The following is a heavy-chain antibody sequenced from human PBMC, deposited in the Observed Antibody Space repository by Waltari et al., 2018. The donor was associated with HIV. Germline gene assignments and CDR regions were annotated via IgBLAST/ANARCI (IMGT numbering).Heavy chain of an antibody. J-gene: IGHJ4*02. Sequence: EVQLVESGGGLVQPGGSLRLSRADSGLAFSDYHMDWVRQAPGKGLEWVGRIRNKPSSYTTEYAASVKGRFSISRDDSRNSLYLQMNSLKTEDTAVYYCTTSAIGNIFDNWGQGTLVTVSS. V-gene: IGHV3-72*01. CDR3: TTSAIGNIFDN. D-gene: IGHD1-1*01. CDR2: IRNKPSSYTT. CDR1: GLAFSDYH.